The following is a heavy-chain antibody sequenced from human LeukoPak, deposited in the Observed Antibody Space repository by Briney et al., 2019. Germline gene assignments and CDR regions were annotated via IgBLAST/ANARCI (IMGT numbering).Heavy chain of an antibody. Sequence: GGSLRLSCAASGFTFGDYYMSWIRQALGKGLEWVSYISSSGSTIYYADSVKGRFTISRDNAKNTLYLQMNSLRAEDTAVYYCAKGRSGWSFDYWGQGTLVTVSS. D-gene: IGHD6-19*01. V-gene: IGHV3-11*04. CDR1: GFTFGDYY. J-gene: IGHJ4*02. CDR3: AKGRSGWSFDY. CDR2: ISSSGSTI.